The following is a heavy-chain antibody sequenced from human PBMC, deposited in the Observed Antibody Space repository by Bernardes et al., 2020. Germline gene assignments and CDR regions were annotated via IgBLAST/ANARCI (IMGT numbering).Heavy chain of an antibody. CDR2: ISSSGSTI. Sequence: GSLILSCAASGFTFSDYYMSWIRQAPGKGLEWVSYISSSGSTIYYADSVKGRFTISRDNAKNSLYLQMNSLRAEDTAVYYCARSTPYSSSWHSYWGQGTLVTVAS. D-gene: IGHD6-13*01. CDR3: ARSTPYSSSWHSY. CDR1: GFTFSDYY. V-gene: IGHV3-11*01. J-gene: IGHJ4*02.